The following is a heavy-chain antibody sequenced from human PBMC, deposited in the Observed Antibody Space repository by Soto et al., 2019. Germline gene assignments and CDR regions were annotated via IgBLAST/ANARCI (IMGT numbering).Heavy chain of an antibody. CDR1: GGTFSSYA. CDR2: IIPIFGTA. V-gene: IGHV1-69*13. D-gene: IGHD6-19*01. Sequence: SVKVSCKASGGTFSSYAISWVRQAPGQGLEWMGGIIPIFGTANYAQKFQGRVTITADESTSTAYMELSSLRSEDTAVYYCAXGFKQWLVRYYYYGMDVWGQGTTVTVSS. CDR3: AXGFKQWLVRYYYYGMDV. J-gene: IGHJ6*02.